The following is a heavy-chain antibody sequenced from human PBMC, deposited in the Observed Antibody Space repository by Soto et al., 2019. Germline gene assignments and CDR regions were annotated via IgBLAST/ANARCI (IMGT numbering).Heavy chain of an antibody. CDR2: TYYRSNWRH. V-gene: IGHV6-1*01. CDR3: ERGVAGSGFDL. D-gene: IGHD6-19*01. CDR1: GDSVSSNTAA. Sequence: SQTLSLTCAISGDSVSSNTAAWNWIRSSPSRGLEWLGRTYYRSNWRHDYAVSVKSRITVNPDTSKNHFSLQLNSVTPDDTAVYYSERGVAGSGFDLWGQGTLVTVSS. J-gene: IGHJ4*02.